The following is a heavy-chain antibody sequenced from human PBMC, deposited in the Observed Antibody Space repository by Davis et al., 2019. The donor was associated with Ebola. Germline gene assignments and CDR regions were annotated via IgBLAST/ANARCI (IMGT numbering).Heavy chain of an antibody. CDR2: ISSSSSTI. V-gene: IGHV3-48*02. CDR1: GFTFSSYS. CDR3: ASMTFGYYYGMDV. D-gene: IGHD3-10*01. J-gene: IGHJ6*02. Sequence: GGSLRLSCAASGFTFSSYSMNWVRQAPGKGLEWFSYISSSSSTIYYADSVKGRFTISRDNAKNSLYLQMNSLRDEDTAVYYCASMTFGYYYGMDVWGQGTTVTVSS.